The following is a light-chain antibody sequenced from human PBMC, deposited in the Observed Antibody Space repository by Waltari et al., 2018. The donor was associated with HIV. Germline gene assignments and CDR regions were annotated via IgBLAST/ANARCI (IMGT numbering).Light chain of an antibody. Sequence: ETTLPQSPAFMSATRGDTVNISCKASKDIDDDMNWYQQKPGEAAIFISEEATTHVHGNPPRFSGRGDGTDFTRTINNKESEDAAYDCCRQHDNFPYTLGQGNKLESK. J-gene: IGKJ2*01. CDR1: KDIDDD. CDR2: EAT. CDR3: RQHDNFPYT. V-gene: IGKV5-2*01.